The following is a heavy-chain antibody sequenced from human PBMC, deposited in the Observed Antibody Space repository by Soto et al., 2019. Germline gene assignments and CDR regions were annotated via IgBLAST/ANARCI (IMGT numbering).Heavy chain of an antibody. CDR2: IIPIFRTA. Sequence: SVKVSCKTSGGTFSSYAISWVRQAPGQGPEWMGGIIPIFRTATYAQKFQGKVTITADDSTRTAYMELSGLTSEDTADYYCARYSLIPSAADYYFDMDVWGQGNTVTVSS. CDR3: ARYSLIPSAADYYFDMDV. CDR1: GGTFSSYA. J-gene: IGHJ6*02. V-gene: IGHV1-69*13. D-gene: IGHD2-21*01.